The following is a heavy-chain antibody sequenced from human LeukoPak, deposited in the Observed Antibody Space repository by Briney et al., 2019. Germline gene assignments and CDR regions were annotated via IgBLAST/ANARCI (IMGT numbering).Heavy chain of an antibody. CDR2: TYYRSKWYN. CDR1: GDSVSSNSAA. Sequence: SQTLSLTCAISGDSVSSNSAAWHWIRQSPSRGLEWLGRTYYRSKWYNDYAVSVKSRITINPDTSKNQFSLQLNSVTPEDTAVYYCARGYSSGWPDYYYGMDVWGQGTTVTVSS. CDR3: ARGYSSGWPDYYYGMDV. D-gene: IGHD6-19*01. V-gene: IGHV6-1*01. J-gene: IGHJ6*02.